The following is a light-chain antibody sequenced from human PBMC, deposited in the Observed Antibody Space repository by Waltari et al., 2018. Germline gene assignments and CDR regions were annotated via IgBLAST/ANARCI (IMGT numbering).Light chain of an antibody. CDR3: ATWDVSLSGWV. J-gene: IGLJ3*02. CDR1: SSNVEINY. CDR2: RNN. V-gene: IGLV1-47*01. Sequence: QSVLTQPPSASATPGQRVTISCSGSSSNVEINYVYLYQQLPGTAPKLLIYRNNRRPSGGPDRFSGSQSGTSAALAISGLRSEDEADYYGATWDVSLSGWVFGGGTKLTVL.